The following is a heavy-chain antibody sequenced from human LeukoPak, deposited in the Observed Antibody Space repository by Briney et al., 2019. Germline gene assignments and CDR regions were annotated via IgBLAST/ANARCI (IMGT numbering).Heavy chain of an antibody. J-gene: IGHJ4*02. Sequence: SETLSLTCTVSGGSISSYYWSWIRQPPGKGLEWIGRIYTSGGTNYNPSLKSRVTMSVDTSKNQFSLKLSSVTAADTAVYYCARDRYYYDSSGYSRLDYWGQGTLVTVSS. CDR1: GGSISSYY. CDR3: ARDRYYYDSSGYSRLDY. V-gene: IGHV4-4*07. D-gene: IGHD3-22*01. CDR2: IYTSGGT.